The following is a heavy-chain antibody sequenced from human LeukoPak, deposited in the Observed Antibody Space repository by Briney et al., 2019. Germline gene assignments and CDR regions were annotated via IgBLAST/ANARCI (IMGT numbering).Heavy chain of an antibody. CDR2: IYYSGSS. V-gene: IGHV4-59*01. D-gene: IGHD6-19*01. Sequence: SETLSLTCTVSGDSISSYYWSWIRQPPGKGLEWIGYIYYSGSSNYNPSLKSRVTISVDTSKNQVSLKLGSVTAADTAVYYCARAKKAVAGFFDYWGQGPLVTVSS. J-gene: IGHJ4*02. CDR3: ARAKKAVAGFFDY. CDR1: GDSISSYY.